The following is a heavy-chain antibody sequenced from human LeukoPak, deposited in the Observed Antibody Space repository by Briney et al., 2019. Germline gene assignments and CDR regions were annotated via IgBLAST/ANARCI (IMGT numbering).Heavy chain of an antibody. V-gene: IGHV1-46*01. CDR2: IDPSGGST. Sequence: ASVKVSCKASGYSFTSYYMHWVRQAPGQGLEWMGIIDPSGGSTNYAQKFQGRVTMTRDTSISTAYMELSRLRSDDTAVYYCAREGWELREYFDYWGQGTLVTVSS. CDR1: GYSFTSYY. J-gene: IGHJ4*02. D-gene: IGHD1-26*01. CDR3: AREGWELREYFDY.